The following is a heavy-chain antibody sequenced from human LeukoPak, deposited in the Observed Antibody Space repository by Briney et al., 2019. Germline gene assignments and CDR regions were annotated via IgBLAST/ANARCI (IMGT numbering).Heavy chain of an antibody. Sequence: PGGSLRLSCAASGFTFSIYAIHWVRQAPGKGLEWVAFIRNDGSDKYYADSVQGRFTISRDNSKNTLYLQMDSLKTEDTAVYYCARTTVTIDGLDYWGQGTLVTVSS. CDR3: ARTTVTIDGLDY. CDR2: IRNDGSDK. J-gene: IGHJ4*02. V-gene: IGHV3-30*02. CDR1: GFTFSIYA. D-gene: IGHD4-11*01.